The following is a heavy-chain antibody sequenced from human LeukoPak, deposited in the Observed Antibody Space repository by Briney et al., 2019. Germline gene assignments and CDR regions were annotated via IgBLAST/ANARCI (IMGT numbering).Heavy chain of an antibody. Sequence: GGSLRLSCVASGFTFSSFGMSWVRQAPGKGLEWVSSISGSGGSTYYAASVKGRFTISRDNSKNTLYLQMGSLRAEDMAVYYCAREGPWYGDYDYWGQGTLVTVSS. D-gene: IGHD4-17*01. CDR2: ISGSGGST. J-gene: IGHJ4*02. CDR3: AREGPWYGDYDY. CDR1: GFTFSSFG. V-gene: IGHV3-23*01.